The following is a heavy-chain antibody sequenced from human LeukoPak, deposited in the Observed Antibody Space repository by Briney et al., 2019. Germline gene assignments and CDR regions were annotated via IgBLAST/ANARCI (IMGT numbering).Heavy chain of an antibody. CDR3: ARASVTAAGITTFDY. CDR2: TYYRSKWYN. Sequence: SQTLSLTCAISGDSVSNNSAAWNWIRQSPSRGLEWLGRTYYRSKWYNDYAVSVKSRITIDPDTSKNQFSLQLNSVTPEDTAVYYCARASVTAAGITTFDYWSKGTLVTVSS. CDR1: GDSVSNNSAA. D-gene: IGHD6-13*01. J-gene: IGHJ4*02. V-gene: IGHV6-1*01.